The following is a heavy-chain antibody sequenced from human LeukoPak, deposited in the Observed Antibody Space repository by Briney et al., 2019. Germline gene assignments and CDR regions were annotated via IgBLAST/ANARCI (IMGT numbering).Heavy chain of an antibody. J-gene: IGHJ4*02. V-gene: IGHV3-9*01. Sequence: GGSLRLSCAASGFTFDDYAMHWVRQAPGKGLEWVSGISWNSGSIGYADSVKGRFTISRDNAKNSLYLQMNSLRDEDTAVYYCVRDQFFSFDYWGQGTLVTVSS. CDR2: ISWNSGSI. CDR1: GFTFDDYA. D-gene: IGHD3-3*01. CDR3: VRDQFFSFDY.